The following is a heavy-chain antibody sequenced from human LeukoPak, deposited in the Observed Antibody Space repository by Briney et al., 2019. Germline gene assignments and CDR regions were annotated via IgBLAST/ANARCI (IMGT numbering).Heavy chain of an antibody. J-gene: IGHJ6*04. V-gene: IGHV3-NL1*01. CDR2: IYSGGST. CDR1: GFTFSSYA. Sequence: GGSLRLSCAASGFTFSSYAMHWVRQAPGKGLEWVSVIYSGGSTYYADSVKGRFTISRDNAKNSLYLQMNSLRAEDTAVYYCARDQIEWELLMDVWGKGTTVTVSS. D-gene: IGHD1-26*01. CDR3: ARDQIEWELLMDV.